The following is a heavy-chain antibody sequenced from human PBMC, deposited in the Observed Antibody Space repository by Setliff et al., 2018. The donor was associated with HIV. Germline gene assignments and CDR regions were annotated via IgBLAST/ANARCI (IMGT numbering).Heavy chain of an antibody. V-gene: IGHV4-4*07. D-gene: IGHD3-22*01. CDR2: VHNSAGS. CDR1: GDSVSGYY. Sequence: SETLSLTCAVSGDSVSGYYWSWIRQPAGRGLEWIGRVHNSAGSNYNPSLKSRVTMSVDTAKNQLSLKLTAVSAADTAVYYCARDRIEVLADSPHAVLDIWGRGIMVTVSS. J-gene: IGHJ3*02. CDR3: ARDRIEVLADSPHAVLDI.